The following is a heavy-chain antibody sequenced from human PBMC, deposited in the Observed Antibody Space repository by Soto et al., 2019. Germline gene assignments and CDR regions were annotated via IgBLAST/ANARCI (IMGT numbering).Heavy chain of an antibody. J-gene: IGHJ5*01. V-gene: IGHV1-46*03. CDR3: PRSMTTADCFDS. CDR2: INPVGGIT. Sequence: QMRLAQSGAEEKKPGASIKVSCKASGYTFTNYYMHLVRRAPGHGLEWMGMINPVGGITNYAEKFQSRVIMSRDTTTSTVYMELSSLTSADTAVYYCPRSMTTADCFDSWGQGTLVTVSS. CDR1: GYTFTNYY. D-gene: IGHD3-22*01.